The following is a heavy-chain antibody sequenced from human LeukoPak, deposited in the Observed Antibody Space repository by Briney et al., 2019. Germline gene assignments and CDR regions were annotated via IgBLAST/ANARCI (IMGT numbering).Heavy chain of an antibody. CDR2: IYPGDSDT. V-gene: IGHV5-51*07. D-gene: IGHD6-13*01. J-gene: IGHJ4*02. CDR1: GYSFSTYW. Sequence: GESLKISCKGSGYSFSTYWIGWVHQMPGKGLEWMGIIYPGDSDTRYSPPFQGQVTISADKSISTAYLQWSSLKASDTAMYYCARPSFGSSLPDYWGQGTLVTVSS. CDR3: ARPSFGSSLPDY.